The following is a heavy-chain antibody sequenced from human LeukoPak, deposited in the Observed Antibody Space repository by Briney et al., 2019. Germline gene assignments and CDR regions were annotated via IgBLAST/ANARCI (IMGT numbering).Heavy chain of an antibody. D-gene: IGHD1-26*01. CDR2: IYTSGST. CDR1: GGSISSYY. CDR3: ARGIGATNRYYYYYYYMDV. Sequence: PSETLSLTCTVSGGSISSYYWSWIRQPAGKGLEWIGRIYTSGSTNYNPSLKSRVTISVGKSKNQFSLKLSSVTAADTAVYYCARGIGATNRYYYYYYYMDVWGKGTTVTVSS. J-gene: IGHJ6*03. V-gene: IGHV4-4*07.